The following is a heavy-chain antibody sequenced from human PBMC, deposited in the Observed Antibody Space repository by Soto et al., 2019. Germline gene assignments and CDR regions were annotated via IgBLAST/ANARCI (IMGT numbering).Heavy chain of an antibody. V-gene: IGHV3-49*03. CDR1: GFTFGDYA. CDR3: TSPSMIVGDAFDI. CDR2: IRSKAYGGTT. Sequence: GGSLRLSCTASGFTFGDYAMSWFRQAPGKGLEWVGFIRSKAYGGTTEYAASVKGRFTISRDDSKSIAYLQMNSLKTEDTAVYYCTSPSMIVGDAFDIWGQGTMVTVSS. J-gene: IGHJ3*02. D-gene: IGHD3-22*01.